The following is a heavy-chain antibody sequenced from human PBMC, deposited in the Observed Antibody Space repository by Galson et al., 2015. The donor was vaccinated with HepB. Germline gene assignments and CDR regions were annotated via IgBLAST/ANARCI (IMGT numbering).Heavy chain of an antibody. D-gene: IGHD6-19*01. CDR1: GGTFSSYT. Sequence: SVKVSCKASGGTFSSYTISWVRQAPGQGLEWMGRIIPILGIANYAQKFQGRVTITADKSTSTAYMELSSLRSEDTAVCYCARDAGYSSCWQLGSKRVYYFDYWGQGTLVTVSS. J-gene: IGHJ4*02. V-gene: IGHV1-69*04. CDR3: ARDAGYSSCWQLGSKRVYYFDY. CDR2: IIPILGIA.